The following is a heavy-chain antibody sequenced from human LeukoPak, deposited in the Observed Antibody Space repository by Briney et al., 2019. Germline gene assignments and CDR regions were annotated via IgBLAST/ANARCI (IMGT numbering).Heavy chain of an antibody. D-gene: IGHD2-2*01. V-gene: IGHV3-21*04. CDR1: GFTFSTYA. J-gene: IGHJ6*02. Sequence: GGSLRLSCAASGFTFSTYAVNWVRQAPGKGLEWVSTISGSGDSTYYADSVKGRFTISRDNAKNSLYLQMNSLRAEDTAVYYCARVPPLGYCSSTSCYVGDYYYYGMDVWGQGTTVTVSS. CDR3: ARVPPLGYCSSTSCYVGDYYYYGMDV. CDR2: ISGSGDST.